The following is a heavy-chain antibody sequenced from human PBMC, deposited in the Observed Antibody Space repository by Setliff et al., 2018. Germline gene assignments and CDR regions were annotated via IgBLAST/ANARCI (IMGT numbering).Heavy chain of an antibody. CDR2: ILDDGVKK. Sequence: PGGSLRLSCAASGLTLTPYTMTWVRQAPGKGLEWVAVILDDGVKKYHADSVKGRFTISRDNSKNTLYLQMNSLRPEDTAVYYCARTCSGSGCYAGLESWGQGTPVTVSS. J-gene: IGHJ4*02. CDR1: GLTLTPYT. V-gene: IGHV3-30*03. D-gene: IGHD2-15*01. CDR3: ARTCSGSGCYAGLES.